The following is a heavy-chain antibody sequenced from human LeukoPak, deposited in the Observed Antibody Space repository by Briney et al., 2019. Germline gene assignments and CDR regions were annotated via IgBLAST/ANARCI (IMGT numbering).Heavy chain of an antibody. Sequence: SQTPSLTCAISGDSVSSNSAAWNWIRQSPSRGLEWLGRTNYRSKWYNDYAVSVKSRITINPDTSKNQFSLQLNSVTPEDTAVYYCARVPFKRGRGATFDYWGQGTLVTVSS. CDR1: GDSVSSNSAA. J-gene: IGHJ4*02. D-gene: IGHD1-26*01. CDR3: ARVPFKRGRGATFDY. V-gene: IGHV6-1*01. CDR2: TNYRSKWYN.